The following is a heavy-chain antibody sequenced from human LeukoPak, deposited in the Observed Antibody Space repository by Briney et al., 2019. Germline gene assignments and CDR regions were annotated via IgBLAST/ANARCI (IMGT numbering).Heavy chain of an antibody. J-gene: IGHJ5*02. CDR2: MNPNSGNT. CDR3: ARMSYYDSSGDNWFDP. CDR1: GYASTSYY. D-gene: IGHD3-22*01. V-gene: IGHV1-8*01. Sequence: ASVKVSCKASGYASTSYYMHWVRQAPGQGLEWMGWMNPNSGNTGYAQKFQGRVTMTRDTSISTAYMELSSLRSEDTAVYYCARMSYYDSSGDNWFDPWGQGTLVTVSS.